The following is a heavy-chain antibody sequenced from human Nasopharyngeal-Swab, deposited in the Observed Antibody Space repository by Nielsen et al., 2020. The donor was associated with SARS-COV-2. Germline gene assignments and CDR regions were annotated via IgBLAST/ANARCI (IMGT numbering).Heavy chain of an antibody. J-gene: IGHJ4*02. Sequence: GESLKISCAASGFVFSSVWMSWVRQAPGKGLEWVGRIKRKADGGTVEYATAVRGRFSISRDDPRNTLFLQMNRLKTEDTAVYYCTTLHRTGWFWGQGTLVTVSS. CDR1: GFVFSSVW. V-gene: IGHV3-15*01. D-gene: IGHD6-19*01. CDR3: TTLHRTGWF. CDR2: IKRKADGGTV.